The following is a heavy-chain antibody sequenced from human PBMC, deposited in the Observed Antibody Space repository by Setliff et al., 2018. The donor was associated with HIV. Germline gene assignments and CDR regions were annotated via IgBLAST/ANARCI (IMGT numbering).Heavy chain of an antibody. CDR2: ITHSGST. Sequence: SETLSLTCAVYDGSFSGYYWIWIRQPPGKGLEWIGEITHSGSTNYNPSLKSRVTISVDTSKNQFSLKLTSVTAADTAVYYCARLRLLYYYYYMDVWGKGTTVTVSS. V-gene: IGHV4-34*01. J-gene: IGHJ6*03. CDR3: ARLRLLYYYYYMDV. CDR1: DGSFSGYY.